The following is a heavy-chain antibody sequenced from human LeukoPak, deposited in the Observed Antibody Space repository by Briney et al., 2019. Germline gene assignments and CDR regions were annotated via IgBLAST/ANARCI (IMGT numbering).Heavy chain of an antibody. D-gene: IGHD3-10*01. J-gene: IGHJ5*02. CDR1: GGSVSNSY. Sequence: SETLSLTCAVSGGSVSNSYWSYVRQPAGKGLEWIGRICTSESTNYNPSLKSRVTISVDTSKNQFSLKLSSVTAADTAVYYCASLKLQTFRGVIANWFDPWGQGTLVTVSS. CDR2: ICTSEST. V-gene: IGHV4-4*07. CDR3: ASLKLQTFRGVIANWFDP.